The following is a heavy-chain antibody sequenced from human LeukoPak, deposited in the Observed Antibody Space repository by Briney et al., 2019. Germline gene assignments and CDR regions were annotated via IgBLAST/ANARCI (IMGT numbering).Heavy chain of an antibody. J-gene: IGHJ3*02. CDR3: ASRRGQGAFDI. Sequence: SQTLSLTCTVSGGSISSGSYYWSWIRQPAGKGLEWIGRIYTSGSTNYDPSLKSRVTISVDTSKNQFSLKLSSVTAADTAVYYCASRRGQGAFDIWGQGTMVTVSS. V-gene: IGHV4-61*02. CDR2: IYTSGST. D-gene: IGHD1-14*01. CDR1: GGSISSGSYY.